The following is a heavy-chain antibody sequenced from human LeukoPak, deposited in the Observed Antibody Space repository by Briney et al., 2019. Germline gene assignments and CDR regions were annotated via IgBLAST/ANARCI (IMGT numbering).Heavy chain of an antibody. D-gene: IGHD4-17*01. V-gene: IGHV1-58*01. Sequence: APVKVSCKASGFTFATSAVQWVRQARGQRPEWIGWIVVGSVNTNYAQKFQERVTITRDMSTSTAYMELSSLRSEDTAVYYCAATLTVTTGSAYFGMDVWGQGTTVTVSS. CDR3: AATLTVTTGSAYFGMDV. J-gene: IGHJ6*02. CDR1: GFTFATSA. CDR2: IVVGSVNT.